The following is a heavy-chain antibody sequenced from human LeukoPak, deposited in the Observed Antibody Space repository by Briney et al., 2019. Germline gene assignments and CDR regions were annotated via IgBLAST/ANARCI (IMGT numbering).Heavy chain of an antibody. V-gene: IGHV3-7*01. CDR1: GFTFSSYW. CDR2: IKQDGSEK. Sequence: GGSLRLSCAASGFTFSSYWMSWVRQAPGKGLEWVANIKQDGSEKYYVDSVKGRFTISRDNSKNTLYLQMNSLRAEDTAVYCCARAGLSGSYYGAFDIWGQGTMVTVSS. J-gene: IGHJ3*02. D-gene: IGHD1-26*01. CDR3: ARAGLSGSYYGAFDI.